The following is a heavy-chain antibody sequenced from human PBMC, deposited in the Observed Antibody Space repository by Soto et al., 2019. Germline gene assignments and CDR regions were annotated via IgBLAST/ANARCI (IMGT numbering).Heavy chain of an antibody. CDR1: GNSVSSNSAA. CDR3: EGAASFRGMDV. J-gene: IGHJ6*02. D-gene: IGHD2-15*01. CDR2: TFYRSKWYT. Sequence: SQTLSLPCVISGNSVSSNSAAWIWIRQSPSRGLEWLETTFYRSKWYTEYAVSVKSRITINPDTSKNRFSLHLNSVIPEDKAVYYREGAASFRGMDVWGQGTPVTVSS. V-gene: IGHV6-1*01.